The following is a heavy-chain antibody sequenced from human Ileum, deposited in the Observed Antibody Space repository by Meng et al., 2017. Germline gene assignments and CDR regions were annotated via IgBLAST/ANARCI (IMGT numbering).Heavy chain of an antibody. V-gene: IGHV4-4*02. CDR3: ARHGGYYQDF. CDR2: IDHLGIA. J-gene: IGHJ4*02. D-gene: IGHD4-23*01. Sequence: QAQLKDAGPGLVKASETLSLTCSVAGSSMSVVSYWSWVRQSPGKGLEWIGQIDHLGIAYYNPSLKSRVTMSIDQSKSQFSLRLTSVSAADTAVYYCARHGGYYQDFWGQGPLVTVSS. CDR1: GSSMSVVSY.